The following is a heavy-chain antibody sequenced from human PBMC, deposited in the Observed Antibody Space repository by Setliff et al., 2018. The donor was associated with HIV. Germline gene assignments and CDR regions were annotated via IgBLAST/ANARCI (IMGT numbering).Heavy chain of an antibody. V-gene: IGHV4-59*11. CDR3: ARTYYDFWSGSSSYKWFDP. CDR1: GGSISSHY. J-gene: IGHJ5*02. Sequence: PSETLSLTCTVSGGSISSHYWSWIRQPPGKGLEWIGYIYYSGFTNYNPSLKSRVTISIDTSKNQFSLKLSSVTAADTAFYYCARTYYDFWSGSSSYKWFDPWGHGTLVTVSS. D-gene: IGHD3-3*01. CDR2: IYYSGFT.